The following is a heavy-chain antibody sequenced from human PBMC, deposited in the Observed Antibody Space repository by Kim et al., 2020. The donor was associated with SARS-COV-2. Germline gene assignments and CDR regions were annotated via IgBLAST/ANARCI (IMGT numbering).Heavy chain of an antibody. Sequence: SETLSLTCAVYGGSFSGYYWSWIRQPPGKGLEWIGEINNGGSTTYNPSPKSRVTISVDTSKNQFSLKLSSVPAADTAVYYCATATYYDFWGGYFSYYYG. J-gene: IGHJ6*01. CDR2: INNGGST. CDR1: GGSFSGYY. V-gene: IGHV4-34*01. D-gene: IGHD3-3*01. CDR3: ATATYYDFWGGYFSYYYG.